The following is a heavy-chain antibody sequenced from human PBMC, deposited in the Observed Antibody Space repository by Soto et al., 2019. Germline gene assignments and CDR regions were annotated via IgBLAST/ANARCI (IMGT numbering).Heavy chain of an antibody. D-gene: IGHD4-17*01. J-gene: IGHJ4*02. CDR1: GFTFSSYG. V-gene: IGHV3-33*01. CDR2: IWYDGSNK. Sequence: QVQLVESGGGVVQPGRSLRLSCAASGFTFSSYGMHWVRQAPGKGVEGVAVIWYDGSNKYYADSVKGGFTISRDNSKNTLYLQINSLRAEDTAVYSCARGLSETTPDYWGQGTLVTVSS. CDR3: ARGLSETTPDY.